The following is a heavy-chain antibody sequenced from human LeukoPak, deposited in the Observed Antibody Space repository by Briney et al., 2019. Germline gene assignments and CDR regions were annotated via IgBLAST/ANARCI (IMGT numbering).Heavy chain of an antibody. CDR2: INPDSGGT. J-gene: IGHJ5*02. CDR1: GYTFTGYY. CDR3: ARDSYDFWSGYYGGAPFDP. Sequence: ASVKVSCKASGYTFTGYYMHWVRQAPGQGLEWMGWINPDSGGTNYAQEFQGRVTMTRDTSISTAYMELSRLRSDDTAVYYCARDSYDFWSGYYGGAPFDPWGQGTLVTVSS. D-gene: IGHD3-3*01. V-gene: IGHV1-2*02.